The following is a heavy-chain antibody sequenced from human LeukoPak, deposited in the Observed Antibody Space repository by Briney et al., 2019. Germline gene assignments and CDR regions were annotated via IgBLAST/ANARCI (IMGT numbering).Heavy chain of an antibody. D-gene: IGHD2-2*01. V-gene: IGHV4-59*08. CDR1: GGSISSYY. CDR2: IYYSGST. CDR3: ARTTWDIVVVPAATDIYYMDV. Sequence: SETLSLTCTVSGGSISSYYWSWIRQPPGKGLEWIGYIYYSGSTNYNPSLKSRVTISVDTSKKQFSLKLSSVTAADTAVYYCARTTWDIVVVPAATDIYYMDVWGKGTTVTVSS. J-gene: IGHJ6*03.